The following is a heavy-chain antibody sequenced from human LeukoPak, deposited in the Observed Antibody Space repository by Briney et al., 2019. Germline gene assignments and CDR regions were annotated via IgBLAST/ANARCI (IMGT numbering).Heavy chain of an antibody. CDR1: GYTFTSYY. CDR3: ASSYGSGSYYSGNWFDP. Sequence: ASVKVSCKASGYTFTSYYMHWVRQAPGQGLEWMGIINPSGGSTSYAQKFQGRVTMTRDTSTSTVYMELSSLRSEDTAVYYCASSYGSGSYYSGNWFDPWGQGTLVTVSS. V-gene: IGHV1-46*01. D-gene: IGHD3-10*01. CDR2: INPSGGST. J-gene: IGHJ5*02.